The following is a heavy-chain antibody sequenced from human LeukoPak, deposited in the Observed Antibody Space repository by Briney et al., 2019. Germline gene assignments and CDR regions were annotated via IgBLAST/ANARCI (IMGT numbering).Heavy chain of an antibody. J-gene: IGHJ4*02. CDR1: GFTFRNSA. Sequence: GGSLRLSCAASGFTFRNSAMSWVRQAPGKGLQWVSTFTGGDGSAYYADSVKGRFTISRDDSKNTLYLQMNSLRAEDTALYYCAKPGMRAVVPALSTFDFWGQGTLVTVS. CDR2: FTGGDGSA. V-gene: IGHV3-23*01. CDR3: AKPGMRAVVPALSTFDF. D-gene: IGHD2-21*02.